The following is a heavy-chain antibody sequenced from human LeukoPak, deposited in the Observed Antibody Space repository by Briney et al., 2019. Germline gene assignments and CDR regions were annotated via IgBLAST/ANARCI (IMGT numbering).Heavy chain of an antibody. CDR3: ARDPYYYDSSGPGDY. J-gene: IGHJ4*02. Sequence: GGSLRLSCAASGFTFSTYYMSWVRQAPGTGLEWVANIKQDGSEKYYVDSVKGRFTISRDNAKNSLYLQMNSLRAEDTAVYYCARDPYYYDSSGPGDYWGQGTLVTVSS. V-gene: IGHV3-7*03. D-gene: IGHD3-22*01. CDR2: IKQDGSEK. CDR1: GFTFSTYY.